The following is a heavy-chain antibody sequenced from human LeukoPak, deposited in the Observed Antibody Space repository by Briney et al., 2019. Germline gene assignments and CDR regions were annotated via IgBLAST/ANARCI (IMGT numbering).Heavy chain of an antibody. D-gene: IGHD6-13*01. J-gene: IGHJ4*02. CDR2: NSAYNGNT. CDR3: ARGHIAAAGRGPVDY. V-gene: IGHV1-18*01. Sequence: ASVKVSCKASGYTFTSCGISWVRQAPGQGLEWMGWNSAYNGNTNYAQKLQGRVTMTTDTSTSTAYMELRSLRSDDTAVYYCARGHIAAAGRGPVDYWGQGTLVTVSS. CDR1: GYTFTSCG.